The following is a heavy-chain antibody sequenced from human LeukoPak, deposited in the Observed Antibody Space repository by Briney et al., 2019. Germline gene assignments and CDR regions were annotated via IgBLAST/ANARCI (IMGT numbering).Heavy chain of an antibody. CDR1: GGSVSDYY. Sequence: SETLSLTCTISGGSVSDYYWSWIRQSPGKGLEWIGYIYHTGSTSYSPSLKSRVTISVDTSKNQFSLKLSSVTAADTAVYYCARNIAVAGRGDYMDVWSKGTTVTISS. V-gene: IGHV4-4*08. CDR2: IYHTGST. D-gene: IGHD6-19*01. CDR3: ARNIAVAGRGDYMDV. J-gene: IGHJ6*03.